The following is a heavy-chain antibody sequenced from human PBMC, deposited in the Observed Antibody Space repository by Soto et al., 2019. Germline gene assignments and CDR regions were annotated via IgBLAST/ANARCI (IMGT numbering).Heavy chain of an antibody. Sequence: GGSLRLSCSASGFTFSDHYMTWIRQAPGKGLEWISYISGTSAVTNYADSVKGRFTISRDNAKNSLYLQMNGLRVEDTAVYYCTRDPRLVDYWGQGTRVTVSS. CDR1: GFTFSDHY. CDR3: TRDPRLVDY. CDR2: ISGTSAVT. D-gene: IGHD3-9*01. V-gene: IGHV3-11*05. J-gene: IGHJ4*01.